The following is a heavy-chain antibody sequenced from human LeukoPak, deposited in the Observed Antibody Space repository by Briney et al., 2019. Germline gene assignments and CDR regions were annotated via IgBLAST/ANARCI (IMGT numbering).Heavy chain of an antibody. CDR3: ARAVSGRFDY. CDR1: GGSMSPYH. CDR2: IYYSGST. V-gene: IGHV4-59*08. J-gene: IGHJ4*02. Sequence: SETLSLSCTVSGGSMSPYHWGWIRQPPGKGLEWTGYIYYSGSTNYNPSLNSRVTISVDTSKDQFSLRLSSVTAADTAIYYCARAVSGRFDYWGQGTLVTVSS. D-gene: IGHD6-19*01.